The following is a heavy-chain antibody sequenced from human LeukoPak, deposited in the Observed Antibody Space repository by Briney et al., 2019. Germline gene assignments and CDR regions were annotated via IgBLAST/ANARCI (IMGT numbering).Heavy chain of an antibody. Sequence: ASVKVSCKASGCTFTSYGISWVRQAPGQGLEWMGWISAYNGNTNYAQKLQGRVTMTTDTSTGTAYMELRSLRSDDTAVYYCARDQGFSKDIVVVPAAHWGQGTLVTVSS. CDR1: GCTFTSYG. V-gene: IGHV1-18*01. J-gene: IGHJ4*02. D-gene: IGHD2-2*01. CDR3: ARDQGFSKDIVVVPAAH. CDR2: ISAYNGNT.